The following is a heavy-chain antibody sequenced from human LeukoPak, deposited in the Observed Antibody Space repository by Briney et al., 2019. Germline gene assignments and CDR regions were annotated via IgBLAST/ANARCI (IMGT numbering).Heavy chain of an antibody. V-gene: IGHV4-34*01. D-gene: IGHD2-15*01. CDR2: INHSGST. Sequence: SETLSLTCAVYGGSFSGYYWSWIRQPPGKGLEWIGEINHSGSTNYNPSLKSRVTISVDTSKNQFSLKLSSVTAADTAVYYCARSGGSSARVNAFDIWGQGTMDTVSS. J-gene: IGHJ3*02. CDR1: GGSFSGYY. CDR3: ARSGGSSARVNAFDI.